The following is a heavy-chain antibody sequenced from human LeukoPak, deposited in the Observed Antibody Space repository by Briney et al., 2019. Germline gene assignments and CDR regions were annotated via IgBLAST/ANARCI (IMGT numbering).Heavy chain of an antibody. J-gene: IGHJ4*02. CDR1: GGSVNSGTYY. CDR2: IYYSGST. D-gene: IGHD6-25*01. V-gene: IGHV4-61*01. CDR3: ASVNSASADS. Sequence: SETLSLTCTVSGGSVNSGTYYWSWIRQPPGKGLEYIGYIYYSGSTNYNPSPKSRVTISVDTSKNQFSLKLSSVTAADTAVYYCASVNSASADSWGQGTLVTVSS.